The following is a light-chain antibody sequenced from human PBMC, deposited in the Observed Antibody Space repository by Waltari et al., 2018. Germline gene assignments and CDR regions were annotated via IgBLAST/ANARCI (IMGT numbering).Light chain of an antibody. V-gene: IGLV1-51*02. J-gene: IGLJ7*01. Sequence: QSVLTQPPSVSAAPGQRVTISSSGGRSNIGTNYVSWYQQFPGTAPKLLIYEDTERPAGMAGGFSGAKSGTSATLDITGLQAGDEADYYCGTWDSSLSGAVFGGGTHLTVL. CDR2: EDT. CDR1: RSNIGTNY. CDR3: GTWDSSLSGAV.